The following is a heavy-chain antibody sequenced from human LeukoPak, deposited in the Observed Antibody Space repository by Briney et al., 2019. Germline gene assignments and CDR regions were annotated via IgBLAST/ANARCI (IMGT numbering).Heavy chain of an antibody. CDR3: ARENYYGSGAIDY. D-gene: IGHD3-10*01. CDR1: GGSISSGDYY. J-gene: IGHJ4*02. V-gene: IGHV4-61*08. Sequence: PSETLSLTCTVSGGSISSGDYYWSCIRQPPGKGLECIGYIYYSGSTNYNPSLKSRVTISVDTSKNQFSLKLSSVTAADTAVYYCARENYYGSGAIDYWGQGTLVTVSS. CDR2: IYYSGST.